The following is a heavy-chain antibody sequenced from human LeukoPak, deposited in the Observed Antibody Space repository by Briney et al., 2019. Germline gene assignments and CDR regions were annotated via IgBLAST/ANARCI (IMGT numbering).Heavy chain of an antibody. CDR2: IYYSGST. CDR3: ARHPRTYYDFWSGAFDY. J-gene: IGHJ4*02. CDR1: GGSISSSSYY. D-gene: IGHD3-3*01. V-gene: IGHV4-39*01. Sequence: PSETLSLTCTVSGGSISSSSYYSGWIRQPPGKGLEWIGSIYYSGSTYYNPSLKSRVTISVDTSKNQFSLKLSSVTAADTAVYYCARHPRTYYDFWSGAFDYWGQGTLVTVSS.